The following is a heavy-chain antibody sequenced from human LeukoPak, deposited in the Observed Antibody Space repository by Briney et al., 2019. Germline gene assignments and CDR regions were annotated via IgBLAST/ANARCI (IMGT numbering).Heavy chain of an antibody. D-gene: IGHD2-2*01. V-gene: IGHV3-11*01. Sequence: GGSLRHSCAASGFTFSDYYMSWIRQAPGKGLEWVSYISSSGSTIYYADSVKGRFTISRDNAKNSLYLQMNSLRAEDTAVYYCASFRYCSSTSCPEGEFDPWGQGTLVTVSS. J-gene: IGHJ5*02. CDR3: ASFRYCSSTSCPEGEFDP. CDR2: ISSSGSTI. CDR1: GFTFSDYY.